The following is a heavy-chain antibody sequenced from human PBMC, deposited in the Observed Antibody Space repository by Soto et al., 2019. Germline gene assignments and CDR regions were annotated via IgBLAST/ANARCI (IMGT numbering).Heavy chain of an antibody. CDR3: AKDSSSRVRSSWYFDL. CDR1: GFSFSSYA. V-gene: IGHV3-23*01. Sequence: PGVSLGLSFAASGFSFSSYAMSWFRQAPGKGLEWVSAISGSGGSTYYADSVKGRFTISRDNSKNTLYLQMNSLRAEDTAVYYCAKDSSSRVRSSWYFDLWGRGTLVTVSS. D-gene: IGHD6-13*01. CDR2: ISGSGGST. J-gene: IGHJ2*01.